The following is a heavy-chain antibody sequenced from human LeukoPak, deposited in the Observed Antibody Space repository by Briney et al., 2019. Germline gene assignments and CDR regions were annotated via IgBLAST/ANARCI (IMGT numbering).Heavy chain of an antibody. CDR2: ISYDGSNK. Sequence: GRSLRLSCAASGFTFSSYAMHWVRQAPGKGLEWVAVISYDGSNKYYADPVKGRFTISRDNSKNTLYLQMNSLRAEDTAVYYRAREFRTYYYDIGYFDYWGQGTLVTVSS. CDR3: AREFRTYYYDIGYFDY. D-gene: IGHD3-22*01. CDR1: GFTFSSYA. J-gene: IGHJ4*02. V-gene: IGHV3-30*04.